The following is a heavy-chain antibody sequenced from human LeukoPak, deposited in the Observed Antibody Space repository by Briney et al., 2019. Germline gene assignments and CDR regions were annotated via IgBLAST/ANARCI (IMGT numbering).Heavy chain of an antibody. CDR1: GGSISSYY. Sequence: PSETLSLTCTVSGGSISSYYWSWIRQPPGKGLEWIGYIYYSGSTNYNPPLKSRVTISVDTSKNQFSLKLSSVTAADTAVYYCARVNSRYYYYMDVWGKGTTVTVSS. J-gene: IGHJ6*03. CDR2: IYYSGST. CDR3: ARVNSRYYYYMDV. V-gene: IGHV4-59*01.